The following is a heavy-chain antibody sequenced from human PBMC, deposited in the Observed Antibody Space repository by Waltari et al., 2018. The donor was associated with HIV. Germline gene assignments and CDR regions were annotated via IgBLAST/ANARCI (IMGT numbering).Heavy chain of an antibody. CDR1: GFTFSSYG. CDR3: ARDHPYFDWSQFDY. Sequence: QVQLVESGGGVVQPGRSLSPSCAASGFTFSSYGMHWLRQAPGKGLGWVAVIWYDGSNKYYADSVKGRFTISRDNSKNTLYLQMNSLRAEDTAVYYCARDHPYFDWSQFDYWGQGTLVTVSS. V-gene: IGHV3-33*01. D-gene: IGHD3-9*01. CDR2: IWYDGSNK. J-gene: IGHJ4*02.